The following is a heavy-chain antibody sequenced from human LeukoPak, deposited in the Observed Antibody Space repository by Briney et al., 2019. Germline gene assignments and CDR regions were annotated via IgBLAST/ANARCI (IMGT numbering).Heavy chain of an antibody. D-gene: IGHD3-10*02. CDR2: ISSSSSYI. Sequence: GGSLRLSCAASGFTFSTYSMNWVRQAPGKGLEWVSSISSSSSYIYYADSVKGRFTISRDNAKNSLYLQMNSLRAEDTAVYYCAELGITMIGGVWGKGTTVTISS. CDR1: GFTFSTYS. V-gene: IGHV3-21*01. CDR3: AELGITMIGGV. J-gene: IGHJ6*04.